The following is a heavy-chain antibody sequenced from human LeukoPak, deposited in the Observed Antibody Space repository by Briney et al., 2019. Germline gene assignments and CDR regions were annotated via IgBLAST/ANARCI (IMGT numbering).Heavy chain of an antibody. CDR1: GFTLSSYE. CDR3: ARDGAAAGTPFDY. Sequence: PGGSLRLSCAAPGFTLSSYEMNWVRQAPGKGLEWGSYISSSGSSMYYTDSVKGRFTISRDNAKNSLYLQMNSLRAEDTAVYYCARDGAAAGTPFDYWGQGTLVTVSS. D-gene: IGHD6-13*01. J-gene: IGHJ4*02. V-gene: IGHV3-48*03. CDR2: ISSSGSSM.